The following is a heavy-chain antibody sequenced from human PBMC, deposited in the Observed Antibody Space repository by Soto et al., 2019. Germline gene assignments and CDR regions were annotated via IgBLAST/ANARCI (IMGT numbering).Heavy chain of an antibody. V-gene: IGHV3-23*01. CDR2: ISGSGGST. CDR1: GFTFSSYA. D-gene: IGHD6-19*01. CDR3: AKDSSGWSSPFDY. Sequence: PGGSLRLCCAASGFTFSSYAMSWVRQAPGKGLEWVSAISGSGGSTYYADSVKGRFTISRDNSKNTLYLQMNSLRAEDTAVYYCAKDSSGWSSPFDYWGQGTQVTVSS. J-gene: IGHJ4*02.